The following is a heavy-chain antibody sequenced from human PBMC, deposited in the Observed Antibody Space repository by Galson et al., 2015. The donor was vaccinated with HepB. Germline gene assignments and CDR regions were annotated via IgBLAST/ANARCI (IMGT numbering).Heavy chain of an antibody. CDR1: GGSISSSSYY. J-gene: IGHJ5*02. CDR3: ARQGELLWFRDAPFDP. V-gene: IGHV4-39*01. CDR2: IYYSGSP. Sequence: SETLSLTCTVSGGSISSSSYYWGWIRQPPGKGLEWIGSIYYSGSPNYTPSLKSRVTISAATTKNPLSLKLSSVTAADTDVYYCARQGELLWFRDAPFDPWGQGTLVTVSS. D-gene: IGHD3-10*01.